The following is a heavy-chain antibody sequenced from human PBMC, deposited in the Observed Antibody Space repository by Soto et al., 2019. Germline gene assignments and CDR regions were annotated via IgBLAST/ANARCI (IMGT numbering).Heavy chain of an antibody. D-gene: IGHD3-22*01. CDR2: IYTSGST. Sequence: QVQLQESGPGLVKPSETLSLTCTVSGGSISSYYWSWIRQPAGKGLEWIGRIYTSGSTNYNPSLKSRVTMSVDTSKNQFSLKLSSVTAADTAVYYCARDLYWGSSGQAPSINWFDPWGQGTLVTVSS. CDR1: GGSISSYY. V-gene: IGHV4-4*07. CDR3: ARDLYWGSSGQAPSINWFDP. J-gene: IGHJ5*02.